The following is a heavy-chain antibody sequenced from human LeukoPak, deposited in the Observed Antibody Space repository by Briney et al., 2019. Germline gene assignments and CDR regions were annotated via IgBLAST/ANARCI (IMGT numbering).Heavy chain of an antibody. V-gene: IGHV3-11*01. CDR2: ITTSDNSM. J-gene: IGHJ6*02. CDR1: GFTFSDHY. Sequence: GSLRLSCAASGFTFSDHYMTWIRQTPGNGLEWVAYITTSDNSMSMYYADSVKGRFTISRDNAVNSLFLQMNSLRAEDTAVYYCARGHYGLDVWGQGTTVTVSS. CDR3: ARGHYGLDV.